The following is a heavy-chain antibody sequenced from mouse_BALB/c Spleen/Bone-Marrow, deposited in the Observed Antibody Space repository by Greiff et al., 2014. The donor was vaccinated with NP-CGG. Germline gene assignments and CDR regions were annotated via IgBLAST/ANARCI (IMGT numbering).Heavy chain of an antibody. Sequence: VQLVESGAELVRPGASVTLSCKASGYKFTDYEMHWVKQTPVHGLEWIGSIDPETGGTAYNQNFKGKATLTADRSSATAYMELRSLTSEDSAVYYCTREGIYFGYDVPMDHWGQGTSVTVSS. V-gene: IGHV1-15*01. CDR3: TREGIYFGYDVPMDH. CDR2: IDPETGGT. D-gene: IGHD2-2*01. CDR1: GYKFTDYE. J-gene: IGHJ4*01.